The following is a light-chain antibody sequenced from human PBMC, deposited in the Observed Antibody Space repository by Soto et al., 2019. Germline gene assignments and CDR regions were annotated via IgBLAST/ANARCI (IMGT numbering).Light chain of an antibody. CDR1: NSDIGVYNY. J-gene: IGLJ2*01. CDR3: SSYTSSTTVP. CDR2: EVF. Sequence: QSALTQPASVSGSLGQSITISCTGTNSDIGVYNYVSWYQQHPGKAPRLIIYEVFNRPSGISHRFSGSKSGNTASLTIAGLLTDDEADYYCSSYTSSTTVPFGGGTKLPVL. V-gene: IGLV2-14*01.